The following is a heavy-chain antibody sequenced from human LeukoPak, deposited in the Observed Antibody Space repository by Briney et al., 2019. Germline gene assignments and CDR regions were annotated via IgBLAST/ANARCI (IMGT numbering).Heavy chain of an antibody. CDR1: GEAISTYY. J-gene: IGHJ4*02. Sequence: SETLSLTCTVSGEAISTYYWSWIRQPPGKGLGWSGYIYDSGSTNYNPSLKSRVTISVDTSKNQFSLKLSSVTAADTAVYYCARLGTYSSSLIDYWGQGTLVTVSS. D-gene: IGHD6-13*01. CDR3: ARLGTYSSSLIDY. CDR2: IYDSGST. V-gene: IGHV4-59*01.